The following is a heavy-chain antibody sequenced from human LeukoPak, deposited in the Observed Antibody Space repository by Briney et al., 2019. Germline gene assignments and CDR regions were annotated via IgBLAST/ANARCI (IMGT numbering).Heavy chain of an antibody. D-gene: IGHD3-10*01. CDR2: MRGSCPYT. V-gene: IGHV3-11*03. CDR3: ARIRGGFGEFSLDY. Sequence: GGSLRLSCAASGFTFSDYYMSWIRQAPGKGLDWVSYMRGSCPYTNYADSVKGRFTISRDNAKNSLYLQMYSLRADDTAVYYCARIRGGFGEFSLDYWGQGTLVTVPS. CDR1: GFTFSDYY. J-gene: IGHJ4*02.